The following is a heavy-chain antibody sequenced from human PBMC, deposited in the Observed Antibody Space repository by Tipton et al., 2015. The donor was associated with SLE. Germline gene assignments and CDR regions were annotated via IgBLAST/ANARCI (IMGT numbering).Heavy chain of an antibody. CDR3: AKHTTKCD. CDR1: GDSVSSNSAA. V-gene: IGHV6-1*01. Sequence: GLVKPSQTLSLTCAISGDSVSSNSAAWNWIRQSPSRGLEWLGMTYYRANWYHDYALSVQNRIIINPDTSKNQFSLQLNSVTPGDTAVYYFAKHTTKCDGGQGTLVSVSS. CDR2: TYYRANWYH. J-gene: IGHJ4*02. D-gene: IGHD1-14*01.